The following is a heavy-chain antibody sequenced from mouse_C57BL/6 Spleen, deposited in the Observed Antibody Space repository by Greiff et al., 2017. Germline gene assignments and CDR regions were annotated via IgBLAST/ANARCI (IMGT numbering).Heavy chain of an antibody. Sequence: VQLKQSGPELVKPGASVKISCKASGYSFTDYNMNWVKQSNGKSLEWIGVINPNYGTTSYNQKFKGKATLTVDQSSSTAYMQLNSLTSEDSAVYYCARRSYGNYEGAMDYWGQGTSVTVSS. CDR2: INPNYGTT. CDR3: ARRSYGNYEGAMDY. V-gene: IGHV1-39*01. J-gene: IGHJ4*01. D-gene: IGHD2-1*01. CDR1: GYSFTDYN.